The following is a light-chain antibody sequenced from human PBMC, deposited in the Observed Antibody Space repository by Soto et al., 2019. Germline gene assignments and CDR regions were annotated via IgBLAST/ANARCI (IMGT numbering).Light chain of an antibody. CDR1: QSVSNK. Sequence: EVVMTQSPATLSVSPGERATLSCRASQSVSNKLAGYQHRPGQAPRLLIFRASSRASGIPARCSGSGFGTEFTLTISSLQSEDFALYYCQQYNSWPPITFGQGTRLEMK. V-gene: IGKV3-15*01. CDR3: QQYNSWPPIT. J-gene: IGKJ5*01. CDR2: RAS.